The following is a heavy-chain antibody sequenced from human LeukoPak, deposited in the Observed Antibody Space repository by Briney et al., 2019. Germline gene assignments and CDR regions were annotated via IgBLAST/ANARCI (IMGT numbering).Heavy chain of an antibody. V-gene: IGHV3-23*01. J-gene: IGHJ4*02. CDR2: ISGSGGGT. CDR3: AKDNQMGGYDSLDY. CDR1: GFTFSSYA. D-gene: IGHD5-12*01. Sequence: GGSLRLSCAASGFTFSSYAMSWVRQAPGKGLEWVSAISGSGGGTYYADSVKGRFTISRDNSKNTLYLQMNSLRAEDTAVYYCAKDNQMGGYDSLDYWGQGTLVTVSS.